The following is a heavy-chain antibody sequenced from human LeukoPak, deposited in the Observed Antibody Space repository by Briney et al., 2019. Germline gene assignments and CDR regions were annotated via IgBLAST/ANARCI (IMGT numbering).Heavy chain of an antibody. J-gene: IGHJ6*02. Sequence: SETLSLTCAVSGYSISSGYYWGWIRQPPGKGLEWIGSIYHSGSTYYNPSLKSRVTISVDTSKNQFSLKLSSVTAADTAVYYCARVSGRQDGPGMDVWGQGTTVTVSS. CDR3: ARVSGRQDGPGMDV. CDR1: GYSISSGYY. V-gene: IGHV4-38-2*01. CDR2: IYHSGST. D-gene: IGHD3-10*01.